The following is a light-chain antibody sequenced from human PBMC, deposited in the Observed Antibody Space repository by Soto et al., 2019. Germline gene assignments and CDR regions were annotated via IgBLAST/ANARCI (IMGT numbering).Light chain of an antibody. CDR1: SSDVGGYNY. Sequence: QSALTQPASVSGSPGQSITISCTGTSSDVGGYNYVSWYQQHPGKAPKLMIYEVSYRPSGVSDRFSGSKSGNTASLTISGLQAEDEADYFCSSYRSSSTNGVFGGGTKLTVL. CDR2: EVS. V-gene: IGLV2-14*01. CDR3: SSYRSSSTNGV. J-gene: IGLJ3*02.